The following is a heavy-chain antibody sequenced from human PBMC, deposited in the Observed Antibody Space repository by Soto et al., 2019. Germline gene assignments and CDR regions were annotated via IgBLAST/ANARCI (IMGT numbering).Heavy chain of an antibody. CDR1: GFTVSSNY. J-gene: IGHJ6*02. V-gene: IGHV3-53*01. CDR2: IYSGGST. Sequence: GWSLRLSCAASGFTVSSNYMSWVRQAPGKGLEWVSVIYSGGSTYYADSVKGRFTISRDNSKNTLYLQMNSLRAEDTAVYYCAREAMYYDILTGYSPFGYYGMDVWGQGTTVTV. CDR3: AREAMYYDILTGYSPFGYYGMDV. D-gene: IGHD3-9*01.